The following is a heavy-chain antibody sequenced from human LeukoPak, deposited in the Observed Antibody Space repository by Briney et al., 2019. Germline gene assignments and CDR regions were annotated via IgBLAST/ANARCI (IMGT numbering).Heavy chain of an antibody. J-gene: IGHJ4*02. CDR2: IGSSSTFI. D-gene: IGHD3-10*01. CDR1: GFTFTSYT. V-gene: IGHV3-21*04. CDR3: ARIYYGSGSYLFDY. Sequence: GGSLRLSCAASGFTFTSYTMNWVRQAPGKGLEWVSSIGSSSTFIYYADSVKGRFTISRDNAKNSLYLQVNSLRAEDTAVYYCARIYYGSGSYLFDYWGQGTLVTVSS.